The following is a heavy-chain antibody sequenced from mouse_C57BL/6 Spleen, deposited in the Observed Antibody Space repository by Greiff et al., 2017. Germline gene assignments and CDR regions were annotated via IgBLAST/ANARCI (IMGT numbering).Heavy chain of an antibody. D-gene: IGHD1-1*01. CDR3: ARDLDYYGSTAWFAY. CDR2: ISDGGSYT. J-gene: IGHJ3*01. Sequence: EVHLVESGGGLVKPGGSLKLSCAASGFTFSSYAMSWVRQTPEKRLEWVATISDGGSYTYYPDNVKGRFTISRDNAKNNLYLQMSHLKSEDTAMYYGARDLDYYGSTAWFAYWGQGTLVTVSA. V-gene: IGHV5-4*01. CDR1: GFTFSSYA.